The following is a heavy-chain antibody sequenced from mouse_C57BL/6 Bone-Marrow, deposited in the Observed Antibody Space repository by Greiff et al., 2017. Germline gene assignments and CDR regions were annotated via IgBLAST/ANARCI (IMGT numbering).Heavy chain of an antibody. D-gene: IGHD1-1*01. CDR3: AREVVASDWYFDV. J-gene: IGHJ1*03. CDR2: IYPGGGYT. CDR1: GYTFTNYW. V-gene: IGHV1-63*01. Sequence: QVHVKQSGAELVRPGTSVTMSCKASGYTFTNYWIGWAKQRPGHGLEWIGDIYPGGGYTNYNEKFKGKATLTADKSSSTAYMQFSSLTSEDSAIYYCAREVVASDWYFDVWGTGTTVTVSS.